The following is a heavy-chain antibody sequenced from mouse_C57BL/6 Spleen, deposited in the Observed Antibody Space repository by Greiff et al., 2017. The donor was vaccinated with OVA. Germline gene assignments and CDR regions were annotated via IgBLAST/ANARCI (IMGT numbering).Heavy chain of an antibody. CDR1: GFTFSSYA. CDR2: ISDGGSYT. V-gene: IGHV5-4*03. J-gene: IGHJ2*01. CDR3: ARRGGHYFDY. Sequence: EVKLMESGGGLVKPGGSLKLSCAASGFTFSSYAMSWVRQTPDKRLAWVATISDGGSYTYYPDNVKGRFTISRDNAKNNLYLQMSHLKSEDTAMYYCARRGGHYFDYWGQGTTLTVSS.